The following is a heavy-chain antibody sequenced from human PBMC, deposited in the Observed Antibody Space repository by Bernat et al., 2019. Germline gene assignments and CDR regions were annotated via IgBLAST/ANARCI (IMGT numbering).Heavy chain of an antibody. CDR2: ISSSSSYI. J-gene: IGHJ4*02. CDR3: ARSRTIGKADY. D-gene: IGHD1-14*01. CDR1: GFTFSSYS. Sequence: VQLVESGGGVVQPERSLRLSCAASGFTFSSYSMNWVRQAPGKGLEWVSSISSSSSYIYYADSVKGRFTISRDNAKNSLYLQMNSLRAEDTAVYYCARSRTIGKADYWGQGTLVTVSS. V-gene: IGHV3-21*01.